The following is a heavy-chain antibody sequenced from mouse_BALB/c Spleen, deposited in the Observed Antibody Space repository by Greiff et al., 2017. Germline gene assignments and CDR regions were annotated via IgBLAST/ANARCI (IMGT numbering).Heavy chain of an antibody. CDR2: INPSNGGT. D-gene: IGHD1-1*01. Sequence: VKLVESGAELVKPGASVKLSCKASGYTFTSYYMYWVKQRPGQGLEWIGEINPSNGGTNFNEKFKSKATLTVDKSSSTAYMQLSSLTSEDSAVYYCTRSITTASYAMDYWGQGTSVTVSS. J-gene: IGHJ4*01. CDR1: GYTFTSYY. V-gene: IGHV1S81*02. CDR3: TRSITTASYAMDY.